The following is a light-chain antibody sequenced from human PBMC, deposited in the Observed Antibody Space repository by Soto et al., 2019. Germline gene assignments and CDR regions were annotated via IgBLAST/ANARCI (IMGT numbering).Light chain of an antibody. Sequence: EIVLTQSPATLSLSPGERATLSCRASQSVSSYLAWYQQRPGQAPRLLIYDASNRATGIPARFSGSGSGTDFTLTISSLEPEDFAVYYCQQRSSWTLPPTLGGGTKVEIK. CDR3: QQRSSWTLPPT. CDR1: QSVSSY. CDR2: DAS. J-gene: IGKJ4*01. V-gene: IGKV3-11*01.